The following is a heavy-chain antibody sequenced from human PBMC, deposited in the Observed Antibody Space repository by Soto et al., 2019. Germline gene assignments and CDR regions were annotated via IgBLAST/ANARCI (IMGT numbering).Heavy chain of an antibody. V-gene: IGHV3-23*01. CDR3: ETETVPGTCDY. Sequence: GRSLRLSCAASGFTFSTSAMNWVRQAPGKGLEWVSVITGSGGGTNYADSVKGRFTISRDNSKNTLYLQMNSLRAEDTAVYCCETETVPGTCDYWAQGTLVTVSS. CDR1: GFTFSTSA. D-gene: IGHD1-7*01. J-gene: IGHJ4*02. CDR2: ITGSGGGT.